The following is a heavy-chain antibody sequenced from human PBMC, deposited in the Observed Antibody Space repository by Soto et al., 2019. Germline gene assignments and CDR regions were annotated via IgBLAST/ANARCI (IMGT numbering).Heavy chain of an antibody. CDR3: ARRRTGDINWFDP. V-gene: IGHV4-34*01. J-gene: IGHJ5*02. CDR1: GGSFSGYY. CDR2: INHSGST. D-gene: IGHD7-27*01. Sequence: PSETLSLTCAVYGGSFSGYYWSWIRQPPGKGLEWIGEINHSGSTNYNPSLKSRVTISVDTSKNQFSLKLSSVTAADTAVYYCARRRTGDINWFDPWGQGTLVTVSS.